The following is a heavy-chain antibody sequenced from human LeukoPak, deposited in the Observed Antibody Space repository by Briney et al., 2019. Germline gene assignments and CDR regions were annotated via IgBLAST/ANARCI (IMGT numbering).Heavy chain of an antibody. CDR3: ARDPQDYDGGGYDKGFDY. D-gene: IGHD3-22*01. Sequence: SETLSLTCTVSGYSISSGYYWGWIRQPPGKGLEWIGSIYHSGSTYYNPSLKSRVTISVDTSKNQFSLKLSSVTAADTAVYYCARDPQDYDGGGYDKGFDYWGQGTLVTVSS. CDR1: GYSISSGYY. CDR2: IYHSGST. V-gene: IGHV4-38-2*02. J-gene: IGHJ4*02.